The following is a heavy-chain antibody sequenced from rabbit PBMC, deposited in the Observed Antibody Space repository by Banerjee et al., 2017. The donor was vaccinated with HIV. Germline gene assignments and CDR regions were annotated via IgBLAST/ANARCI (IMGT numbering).Heavy chain of an antibody. CDR1: GFSFSSSYY. Sequence: QEQLVESGGGLVQPEGSLTLTCTASGFSFSSSYYMCWVRQAPGKGLEWIACIYAGSSGTTYYASWAKGRFTISKTSSTTVTLQMTSLTAADTATYFCARAGSGDLYYGMDLWGPGTLVTVS. D-gene: IGHD8-1*01. V-gene: IGHV1S45*01. CDR3: ARAGSGDLYYGMDL. CDR2: IYAGSSGTT. J-gene: IGHJ6*01.